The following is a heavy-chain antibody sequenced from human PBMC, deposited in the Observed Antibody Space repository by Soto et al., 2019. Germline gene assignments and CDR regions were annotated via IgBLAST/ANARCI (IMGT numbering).Heavy chain of an antibody. Sequence: PGGSLRLSCAASGFTFSSYAMHWVRQAPGKGLEWVAVISYDGSNKYYADSGKGRFTISRDNSKNTLYLQMNSLRAEDTAVYYCAREPIAARDLPYYYYYGMDVWGQGTTVTVSS. CDR1: GFTFSSYA. CDR3: AREPIAARDLPYYYYYGMDV. D-gene: IGHD6-6*01. CDR2: ISYDGSNK. J-gene: IGHJ6*02. V-gene: IGHV3-30-3*01.